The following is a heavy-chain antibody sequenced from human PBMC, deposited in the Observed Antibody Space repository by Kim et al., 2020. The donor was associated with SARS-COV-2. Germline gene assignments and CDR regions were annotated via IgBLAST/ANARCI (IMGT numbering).Heavy chain of an antibody. CDR2: IKSKTDGGTT. V-gene: IGHV3-15*01. J-gene: IGHJ6*02. CDR1: GFTFSNAW. Sequence: GGSLRLSCAASGFTFSNAWMSWVRQAPGKGLEWVGRIKSKTDGGTTDYAAPVKGRFTISRDDSKNTLYLQMNSLKTEDTAVYYCTTDGIVVVPAAHYYYYGMDVWGQGTTVTVSS. D-gene: IGHD2-2*01. CDR3: TTDGIVVVPAAHYYYYGMDV.